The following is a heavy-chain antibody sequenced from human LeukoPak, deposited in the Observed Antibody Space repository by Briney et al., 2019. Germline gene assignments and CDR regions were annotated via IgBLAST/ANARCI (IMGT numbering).Heavy chain of an antibody. Sequence: KASETLSLTCTVSGYFIRSGFYWGWIRQPPGKGLEWIGSFYHSGSTYYNPSLESRVTISLDTSKNQLSLKLTSVTAADTAVYYCARGVGPTTPQSTFDYWGQGALVTVSS. D-gene: IGHD1-26*01. J-gene: IGHJ4*02. CDR1: GYFIRSGFY. V-gene: IGHV4-38-2*02. CDR2: FYHSGST. CDR3: ARGVGPTTPQSTFDY.